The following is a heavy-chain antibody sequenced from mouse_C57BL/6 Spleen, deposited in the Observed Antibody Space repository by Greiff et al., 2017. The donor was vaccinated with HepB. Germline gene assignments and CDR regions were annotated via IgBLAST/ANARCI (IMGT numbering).Heavy chain of an antibody. Sequence: EVQLLESGGGLVQPGGSLKLSCAASGIDFSRNWMSWVRRAPGKGLEWIGESNPDSSTINYAPSLKDKFIISRDNAKNTLYLQMSKVRSEDTALYYCASRGRYYDYDGGYWYFDVWGTGTTVTVSS. CDR3: ASRGRYYDYDGGYWYFDV. J-gene: IGHJ1*03. V-gene: IGHV4-1*01. D-gene: IGHD2-4*01. CDR2: SNPDSSTI. CDR1: GIDFSRNW.